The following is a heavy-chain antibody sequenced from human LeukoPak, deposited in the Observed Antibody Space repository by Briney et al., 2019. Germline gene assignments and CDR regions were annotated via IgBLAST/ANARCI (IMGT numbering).Heavy chain of an antibody. V-gene: IGHV4-34*01. CDR3: AREALETYVWGSYRYYFDY. D-gene: IGHD3-16*02. J-gene: IGHJ4*02. Sequence: SETLSLTYAVYGGSFSGYYWSWIRQPPGKGLEWIGEINHSGSTNYNPSLKSRVTISVDTSKNQFSLKLSSVTAADTAVYYCAREALETYVWGSYRYYFDYWGQGTLVTVSS. CDR1: GGSFSGYY. CDR2: INHSGST.